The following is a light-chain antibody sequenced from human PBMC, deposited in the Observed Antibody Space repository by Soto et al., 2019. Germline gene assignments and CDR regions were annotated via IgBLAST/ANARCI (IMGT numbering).Light chain of an antibody. CDR3: QQYFAWPPMT. Sequence: IVLTQSPGTLSLSPGERATLSCWASETVATNLAWYQQKPGQAPRLLISGASTRAAGISDRFRGSGSGTEFTLTISSLRSEDSGIYYCQQYFAWPPMTFGQGTKVDNK. J-gene: IGKJ1*01. CDR2: GAS. CDR1: ETVATN. V-gene: IGKV3-15*01.